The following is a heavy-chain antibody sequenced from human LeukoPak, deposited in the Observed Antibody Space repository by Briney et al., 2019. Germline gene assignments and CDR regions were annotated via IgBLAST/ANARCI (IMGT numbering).Heavy chain of an antibody. CDR1: GFTFSSYP. Sequence: GGSLRLSCTASGFTFSSYPMHWVRQAPGKGLEWVAVISCDGSEKYYADSVKGRFTISRDNSKNTLYLQMNSLRAEDTAVYYCARGLIVVVTAVPGVYWGQGTLVTVSS. CDR2: ISCDGSEK. CDR3: ARGLIVVVTAVPGVY. J-gene: IGHJ4*02. V-gene: IGHV3-30*04. D-gene: IGHD2-21*02.